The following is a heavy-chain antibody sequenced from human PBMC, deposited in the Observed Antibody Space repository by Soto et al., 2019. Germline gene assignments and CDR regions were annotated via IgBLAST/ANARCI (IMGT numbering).Heavy chain of an antibody. Sequence: QLQLVQSGAEVKKPGASVKDSCKASGYTFTSYDINWVRPATGQGLAWMGWMNPNSGNTGYAPKFQGRVTVTRNTSMSTAYMELSSLRSEDTAVYYCAREKTSYGMDVWGQGTTVTVSS. V-gene: IGHV1-8*01. CDR2: MNPNSGNT. CDR3: AREKTSYGMDV. J-gene: IGHJ6*02. CDR1: GYTFTSYD.